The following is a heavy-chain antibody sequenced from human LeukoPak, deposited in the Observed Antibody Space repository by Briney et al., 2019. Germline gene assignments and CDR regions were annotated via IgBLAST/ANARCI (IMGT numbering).Heavy chain of an antibody. D-gene: IGHD3-22*01. CDR1: GFAVSSNY. V-gene: IGHV3-53*01. Sequence: GGSLRLSCAASGFAVSSNYMSWVRQAPGEGLEWVSVIYAGGNTYYADSVKGRFTISRDNSKNTLYLQMNNLGAEDTAVYYCARDRSDSDGYRRESGYWGQGTLVTVSS. CDR3: ARDRSDSDGYRRESGY. CDR2: IYAGGNT. J-gene: IGHJ4*02.